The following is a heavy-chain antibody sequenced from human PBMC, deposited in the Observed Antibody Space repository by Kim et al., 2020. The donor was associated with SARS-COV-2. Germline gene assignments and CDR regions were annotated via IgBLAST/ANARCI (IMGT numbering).Heavy chain of an antibody. V-gene: IGHV3-53*01. D-gene: IGHD3-22*01. CDR3: ASGTYYYDSSEDI. J-gene: IGHJ3*02. Sequence: YADSVKGRYTISRDNSKTQLYLQMNSLRAEDTAVYYCASGTYYYDSSEDIWGQGTMVTVSS.